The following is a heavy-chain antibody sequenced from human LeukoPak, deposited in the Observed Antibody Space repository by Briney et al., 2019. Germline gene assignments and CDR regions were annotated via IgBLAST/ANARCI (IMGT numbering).Heavy chain of an antibody. Sequence: GGSLRLSCAASGFTFSSYAMSWVRQAPGKGLEWVSGIIDSGESTYYANFAKGRFTISRDNSNNKLYLQMNSPRAEDTAVYYCAKLGGQELHNYYVAVCGKGTTVAVSS. J-gene: IGHJ6*03. D-gene: IGHD3-16*01. V-gene: IGHV3-23*01. CDR2: IIDSGEST. CDR3: AKLGGQELHNYYVAV. CDR1: GFTFSSYA.